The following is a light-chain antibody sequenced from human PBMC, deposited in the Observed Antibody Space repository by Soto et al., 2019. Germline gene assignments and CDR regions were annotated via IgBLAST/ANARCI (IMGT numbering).Light chain of an antibody. CDR3: QQYGDWPRT. CDR2: GAS. V-gene: IGKV3-20*01. CDR1: QSVSSFY. Sequence: EIVLTQSPGTLSLSPGERTTLSCRASQSVSSFYLAWYQQRAGQAPRLLIPGASTRATGIPDRFSGSGSGTDFILTISRLEPEDFAVYYCQQYGDWPRTFGQGTKVDIK. J-gene: IGKJ1*01.